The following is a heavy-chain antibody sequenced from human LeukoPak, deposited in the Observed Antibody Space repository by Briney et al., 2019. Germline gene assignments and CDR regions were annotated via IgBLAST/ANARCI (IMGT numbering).Heavy chain of an antibody. CDR3: ARVLPTKYYFDY. CDR2: INPSGGST. J-gene: IGHJ4*02. V-gene: IGHV1-46*03. CDR1: GHTFTSYY. D-gene: IGHD2/OR15-2a*01. Sequence: VASVKVSCKASGHTFTSYYMHWVRQAPGQGLEWMGIINPSGGSTSYAQKFQGRVTMTRDTSTSTVYMELSSLRSEDTAVHYCARVLPTKYYFDYWGQGTLVTVSS.